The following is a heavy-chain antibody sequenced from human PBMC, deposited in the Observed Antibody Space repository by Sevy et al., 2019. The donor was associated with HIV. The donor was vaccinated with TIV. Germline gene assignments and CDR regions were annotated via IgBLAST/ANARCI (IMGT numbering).Heavy chain of an antibody. CDR2: ISVYNGNT. CDR1: GYTFTSYG. V-gene: IGHV1-18*01. D-gene: IGHD3-9*01. CDR3: ARAGYYSGFYDILTGLDY. J-gene: IGHJ4*02. Sequence: ASVKVSCKASGYTFTSYGISWARQAPGQGLEWMGWISVYNGNTNYAQMLQARVTMTTDTSTSTAYMELRSLRSDDTAVYYCARAGYYSGFYDILTGLDYWGQGTLVTVSS.